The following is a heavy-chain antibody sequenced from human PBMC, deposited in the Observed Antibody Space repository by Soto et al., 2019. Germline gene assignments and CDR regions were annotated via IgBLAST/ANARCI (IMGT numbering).Heavy chain of an antibody. Sequence: QVQLVQSGAEVKKPGASVKVSCKASGYTFTSYGISWVRQAPGQGLEWMGWISAYNGNTNYAQKLQGRVTMTTDTATSTAYMELRSLRSDDTAVYYCASGLGIAEPREVVGGMDVWGQGTTVTVSS. CDR1: GYTFTSYG. CDR2: ISAYNGNT. J-gene: IGHJ6*02. V-gene: IGHV1-18*01. CDR3: ASGLGIAEPREVVGGMDV. D-gene: IGHD6-13*01.